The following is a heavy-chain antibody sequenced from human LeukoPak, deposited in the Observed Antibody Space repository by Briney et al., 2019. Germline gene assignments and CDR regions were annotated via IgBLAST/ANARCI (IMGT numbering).Heavy chain of an antibody. J-gene: IGHJ3*02. CDR1: GFTFSSYG. D-gene: IGHD3-16*02. CDR2: IRYDGSNK. Sequence: PGGSLRLSCAASGFTFSSYGMHWVRQAPGKGLEWVAFIRYDGSNKYYADSVKGRFTISRDNSKNTLYLQMNSLRAEDTAVYYCAKDRVAYDSVWGSYPSDAFDIWGQGTMVTVSS. CDR3: AKDRVAYDSVWGSYPSDAFDI. V-gene: IGHV3-30*02.